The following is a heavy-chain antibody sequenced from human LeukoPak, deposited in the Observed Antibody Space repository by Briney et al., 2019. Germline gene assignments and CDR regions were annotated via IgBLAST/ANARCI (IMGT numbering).Heavy chain of an antibody. CDR1: GFTFSSYG. J-gene: IGHJ3*02. CDR2: IWYDGSNK. D-gene: IGHD6-19*01. CDR3: ARDNQWLTDAFDI. Sequence: PGGSLRLSCAASGFTFSSYGMHWVRQAPGKGLEWMAVIWYDGSNKYYADSVKGRFTISRDNSKNTLYLQMNSLRAEDTAVYYCARDNQWLTDAFDIWGQGTMVTVSS. V-gene: IGHV3-33*01.